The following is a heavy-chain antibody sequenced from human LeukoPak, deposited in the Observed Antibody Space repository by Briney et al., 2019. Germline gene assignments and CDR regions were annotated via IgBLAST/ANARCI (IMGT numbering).Heavy chain of an antibody. Sequence: PSETLSLTCAVYGGSFSGYYWSWIRQPPGKGLEWIGEINHSGSTNYNPSLKSRVTISVDTSKNQFSLKLSSVTAADTAVYYCAGRTTVTTTDYWGQGTLVTVSS. V-gene: IGHV4-34*01. D-gene: IGHD4-17*01. CDR1: GGSFSGYY. CDR2: INHSGST. J-gene: IGHJ4*02. CDR3: AGRTTVTTTDY.